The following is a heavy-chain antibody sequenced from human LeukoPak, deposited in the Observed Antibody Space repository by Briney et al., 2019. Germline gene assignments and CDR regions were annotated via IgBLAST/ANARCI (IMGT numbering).Heavy chain of an antibody. CDR1: GYTFTGYY. Sequence: ASVKVSCKASGYTFTGYYMHWVRQAPRQGLEWMGWINPNSGGTNYAQKFQGRVTMTRDTSISTAYMELSRLRSDDAAVYYCARPGIAVAGTEDWGQGTLVTVSS. V-gene: IGHV1-2*02. J-gene: IGHJ4*02. CDR3: ARPGIAVAGTED. D-gene: IGHD6-19*01. CDR2: INPNSGGT.